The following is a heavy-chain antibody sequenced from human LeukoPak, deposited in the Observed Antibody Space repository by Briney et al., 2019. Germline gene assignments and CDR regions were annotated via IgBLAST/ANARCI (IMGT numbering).Heavy chain of an antibody. D-gene: IGHD3-10*01. V-gene: IGHV4-4*07. Sequence: SETLSLTCSVSGDSINRYLWTWIRQPAGGGLEWIGRIYNSGTTNYKPSLKSRASMSVDTPKNQFSLRLSSVTAADTAVFYCARQSDSGGYFEYWGHGIRVTVSA. J-gene: IGHJ4*01. CDR1: GDSINRYL. CDR3: ARQSDSGGYFEY. CDR2: IYNSGTT.